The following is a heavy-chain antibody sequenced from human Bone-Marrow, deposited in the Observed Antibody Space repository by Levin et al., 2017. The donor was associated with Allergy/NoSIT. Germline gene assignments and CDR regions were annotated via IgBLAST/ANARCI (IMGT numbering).Heavy chain of an antibody. CDR3: ARDIDYYYYMDV. CDR2: IDYKGGT. CDR1: GASVHSGSNY. V-gene: IGHV4-61*01. Sequence: SPTLSLPCTVSGASVHSGSNYWSWIRQSPGKGLEWIGNIDYKGGTNYNPSLRGRVTISADTSKNRISLNLRSVTAADTAVYYCARDIDYYYYMDVWGKGTTVTVSS. J-gene: IGHJ6*03.